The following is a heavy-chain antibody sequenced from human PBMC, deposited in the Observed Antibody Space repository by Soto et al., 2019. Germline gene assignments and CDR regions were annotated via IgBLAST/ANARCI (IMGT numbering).Heavy chain of an antibody. Sequence: GASVKVSCKASGYTFTGYYMHWVRQAPGQGLEWMGWINPSSGGTNYAQKFQGWVTMTRDTSISTAYMELSRLRSDDTAVYYCARALSGGYDYIWGSSSLAHDAFDIWGQGTMVTVSS. CDR2: INPSSGGT. CDR1: GYTFTGYY. J-gene: IGHJ3*02. D-gene: IGHD3-16*01. V-gene: IGHV1-2*04. CDR3: ARALSGGYDYIWGSSSLAHDAFDI.